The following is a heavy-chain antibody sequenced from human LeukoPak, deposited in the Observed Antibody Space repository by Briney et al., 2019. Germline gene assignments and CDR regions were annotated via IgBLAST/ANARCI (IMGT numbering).Heavy chain of an antibody. J-gene: IGHJ6*04. CDR3: ARQGGYSSPFSV. D-gene: IGHD6-19*01. CDR2: IYTGGIT. V-gene: IGHV4-4*09. CDR1: GGSISSFY. Sequence: PSETLSLTCTVSGGSISSFYWTWIRQPPGKGLECIGYIYTGGITNYNPSLKSRVTISVDTSKNQFSLKLSSVTAADTAVYYCARQGGYSSPFSVWGEGTTVTVSS.